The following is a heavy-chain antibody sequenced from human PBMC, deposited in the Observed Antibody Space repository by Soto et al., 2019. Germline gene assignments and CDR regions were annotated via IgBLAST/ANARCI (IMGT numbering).Heavy chain of an antibody. CDR2: INHSGST. CDR1: GGSFSGYY. J-gene: IGHJ6*02. V-gene: IGHV4-34*01. CDR3: ARGARSIAARRYYYYGMDV. Sequence: SETLSLTCAVYGGSFSGYYWSWIRQPPGKGLEWIGEINHSGSTNYNPSLKSRVTISVDTSKNQFSLKLSSVTAADTAVYYCARGARSIAARRYYYYGMDVWGQGTTVTV. D-gene: IGHD6-6*01.